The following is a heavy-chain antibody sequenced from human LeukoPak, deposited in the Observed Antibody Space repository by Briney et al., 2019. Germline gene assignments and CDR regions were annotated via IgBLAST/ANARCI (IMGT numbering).Heavy chain of an antibody. CDR3: ARGQGIAAAGTPPKDY. Sequence: PSETLSLTCAVYGGSFSGYYWSWIRQPPGKGLEWIGEINHSGSTNYNPSLKSRVTISADTSKNQFSLKLSSVTAADTAVYYCARGQGIAAAGTPPKDYWGQGTLVTVSS. V-gene: IGHV4-34*01. CDR1: GGSFSGYY. J-gene: IGHJ4*02. CDR2: INHSGST. D-gene: IGHD6-13*01.